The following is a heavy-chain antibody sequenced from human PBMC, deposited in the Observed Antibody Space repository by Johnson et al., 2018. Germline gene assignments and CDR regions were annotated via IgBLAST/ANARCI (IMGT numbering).Heavy chain of an antibody. V-gene: IGHV4-31*03. CDR2: IYYSGST. D-gene: IGHD2-15*01. CDR1: GDSISSGGYY. J-gene: IGHJ3*02. Sequence: QVQLQESGPGLVKPSQTLSLTCTVSGDSISSGGYYWSWIRQHPGKGLEWIGYIYYSGSTFYNPSLKSRVTISVDTSKNQFSLKLSSVTAADTAVYYCARDKGGSCYQAECIAFEIWGQGTMVTFSS. CDR3: ARDKGGSCYQAECIAFEI.